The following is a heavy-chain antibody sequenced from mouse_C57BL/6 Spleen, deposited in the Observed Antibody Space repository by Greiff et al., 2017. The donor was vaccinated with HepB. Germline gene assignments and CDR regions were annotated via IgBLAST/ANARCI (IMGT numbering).Heavy chain of an antibody. CDR1: GYTFTDYE. CDR2: IDPETGGT. V-gene: IGHV1-15*01. CDR3: TRSGREDWYFDV. Sequence: QVQLQQSGAELVRPGASVTLSCKASGYTFTDYEMHWVKQTPVHGLEWIGAIDPETGGTAYNQKFKGKAILTADKSSSTAYMELRSLTSEDSAVYYCTRSGREDWYFDVWGTGTTVTVSS. J-gene: IGHJ1*03. D-gene: IGHD1-1*01.